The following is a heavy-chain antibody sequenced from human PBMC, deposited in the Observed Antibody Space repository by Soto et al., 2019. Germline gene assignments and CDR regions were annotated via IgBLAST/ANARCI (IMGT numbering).Heavy chain of an antibody. D-gene: IGHD4-17*01. Sequence: GGSLRLSCAASGFTFSSYAMSWVRQAPGKGLEWVSAISGSGGSTYYADSVKGRFTISRDNSKNTLYLQMNSLRAEDTAVYYCAKMVAESHSVRDYGDYGWNDYWGQGTLVTVSS. CDR1: GFTFSSYA. V-gene: IGHV3-23*01. CDR3: AKMVAESHSVRDYGDYGWNDY. CDR2: ISGSGGST. J-gene: IGHJ4*02.